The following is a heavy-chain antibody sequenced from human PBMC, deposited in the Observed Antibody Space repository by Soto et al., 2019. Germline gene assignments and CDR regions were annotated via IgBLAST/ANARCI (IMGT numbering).Heavy chain of an antibody. Sequence: TLSLTCAFYGGSFSGYYWSWIRQPPGKGLEWIGEINHSGSTNYNPSLKSRVTMSVDTSKNQFSLKLSSVTAADTAVYYCASLSLATSGDYVDYWGQGTLVTVSS. V-gene: IGHV4-34*01. D-gene: IGHD3-16*02. CDR2: INHSGST. J-gene: IGHJ4*02. CDR3: ASLSLATSGDYVDY. CDR1: GGSFSGYY.